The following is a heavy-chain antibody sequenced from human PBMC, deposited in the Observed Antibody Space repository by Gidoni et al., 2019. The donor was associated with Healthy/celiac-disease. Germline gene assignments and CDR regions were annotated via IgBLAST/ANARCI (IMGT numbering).Heavy chain of an antibody. V-gene: IGHV3-49*05. Sequence: EVQLVESGGGLVTPGRSLRLSCPASGFTFGDYALSWFRQAPGKGLELVGFIRSKAYGGTTEYAASVKGRFTISRDDSKSIAYLQMNSLKTEDTAVYYCTREGGYSNYYYYYGMDVWGQGTTVTVSS. J-gene: IGHJ6*02. CDR3: TREGGYSNYYYYYGMDV. D-gene: IGHD4-4*01. CDR2: IRSKAYGGTT. CDR1: GFTFGDYA.